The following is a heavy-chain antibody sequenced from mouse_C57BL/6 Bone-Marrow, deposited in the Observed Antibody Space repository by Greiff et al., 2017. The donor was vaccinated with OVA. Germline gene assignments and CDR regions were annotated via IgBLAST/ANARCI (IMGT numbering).Heavy chain of an antibody. CDR3: ARRATTESPLEGFDV. J-gene: IGHJ1*03. D-gene: IGHD1-1*01. CDR2: IDPSDSYT. V-gene: IGHV1-69*01. Sequence: QVQLQQPGAELVMPGASVKLSCKASGYTFTSYWMHWVKQRPGQGLEWIGEIDPSDSYTNYNQKFKGKSTLTVDKSSSTAYMQLSSLTSEDSAVYYCARRATTESPLEGFDVWGTGTTVTVSS. CDR1: GYTFTSYW.